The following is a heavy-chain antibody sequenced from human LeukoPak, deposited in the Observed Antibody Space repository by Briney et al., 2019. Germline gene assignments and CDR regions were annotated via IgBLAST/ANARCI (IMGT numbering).Heavy chain of an antibody. D-gene: IGHD6-19*01. CDR1: GYTFEDYA. CDR3: AIDCSSGWTYFDY. CDR2: ISGDGSST. Sequence: GGSLRLSCAVSGYTFEDYAMHWVRQAPGKGLEWVSLISGDGSSTYYADSVKGRFTISRDNIENSLYLQMNSLRTGDTALYYCAIDCSSGWTYFDYWGQGTLVTVSS. J-gene: IGHJ4*02. V-gene: IGHV3-43*02.